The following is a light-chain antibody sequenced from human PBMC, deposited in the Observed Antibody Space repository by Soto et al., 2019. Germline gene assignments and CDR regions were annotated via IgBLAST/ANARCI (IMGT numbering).Light chain of an antibody. CDR2: DAS. V-gene: IGKV1-5*01. CDR1: ESISSY. CDR3: QQYNSYST. Sequence: DIQMTQSPSSLSASVEDRVIITCRASESISSYLNWYQQKPGQAPKLLIYDASSLESGVPSRFSGSGSGTEFTLTISSLQPDDFATYYCQQYNSYSTFGQGTKVDIK. J-gene: IGKJ1*01.